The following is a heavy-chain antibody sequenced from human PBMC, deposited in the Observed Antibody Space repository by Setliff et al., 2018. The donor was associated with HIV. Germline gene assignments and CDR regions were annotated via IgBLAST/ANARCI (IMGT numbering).Heavy chain of an antibody. D-gene: IGHD3-22*01. CDR1: GYSFGDYW. Sequence: GESLKISCRGFGYSFGDYWIGWVRQKPGKGLEWMGIIFPADSDTRVSPSSQGQVSISADRSTYAAFLQWTSLKASDTGMYFCARHRVDTSMLVVKSPGAFDLWGQGTLVTVSS. CDR2: IFPADSDT. V-gene: IGHV5-51*01. CDR3: ARHRVDTSMLVVKSPGAFDL. J-gene: IGHJ3*01.